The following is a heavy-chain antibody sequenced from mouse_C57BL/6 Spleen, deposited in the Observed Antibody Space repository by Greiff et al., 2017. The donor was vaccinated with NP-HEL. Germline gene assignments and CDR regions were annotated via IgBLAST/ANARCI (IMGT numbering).Heavy chain of an antibody. CDR3: VRDIITTVVESPWYFDV. J-gene: IGHJ1*03. V-gene: IGHV10-3*01. CDR2: IRSKSSNYAT. CDR1: GFTFNTYA. Sequence: EADGGLVQPKGSLKLSCAASGFTFNTYAMHWVRQAPGKGLEWVARIRSKSSNYATYYADSVKDRFTISRDDSQSMLYLQMNNLKTEDTAMYYCVRDIITTVVESPWYFDVCGTGTTVTVSS. D-gene: IGHD1-1*01.